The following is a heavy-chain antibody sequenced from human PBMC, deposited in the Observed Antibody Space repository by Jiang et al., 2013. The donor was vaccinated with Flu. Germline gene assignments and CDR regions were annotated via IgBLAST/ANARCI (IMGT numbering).Heavy chain of an antibody. CDR3: ARTNSGDYVDY. D-gene: IGHD2-21*01. CDR1: GGSISSGDYY. Sequence: GLVKPSQTLSLTCTVSGGSISSGDYYWSWIRQPPGKGLEWIGYIYYSGSTYHNPSLKSRITISVNTSKNQFSLKLSSVTAADTAVYYCARTNSGDYVDYWGQGTLVTVSS. V-gene: IGHV4-30-4*01. J-gene: IGHJ4*02. CDR2: IYYSGST.